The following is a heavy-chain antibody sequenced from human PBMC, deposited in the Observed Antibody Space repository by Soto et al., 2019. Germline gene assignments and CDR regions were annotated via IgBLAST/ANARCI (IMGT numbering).Heavy chain of an antibody. J-gene: IGHJ3*02. CDR3: ARYEYSSSYPFDI. CDR2: IYYSGST. D-gene: IGHD6-6*01. V-gene: IGHV4-31*03. CDR1: GGSISSVGYY. Sequence: SETLSLTCTVSGGSISSVGYYWSLIRQHPGKGLEWIGYIYYSGSTYYNPSLKSRVTISVDTSKNQFSLKLSSVTAADTAVYYCARYEYSSSYPFDIWGQGTMVTVSS.